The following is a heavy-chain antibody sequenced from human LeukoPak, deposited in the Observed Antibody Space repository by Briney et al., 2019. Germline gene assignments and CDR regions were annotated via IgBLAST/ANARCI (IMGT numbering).Heavy chain of an antibody. V-gene: IGHV4-4*07. CDR1: GGSISSYY. J-gene: IGHJ5*02. CDR3: ARDSGTTGEVKFDP. CDR2: IYTSGSI. D-gene: IGHD3-10*01. Sequence: SETLSLTCTVSGGSISSYYWSWLRQPAGKGLEWIGRIYTSGSITYNPSLKSRVSMSVDTSKNQFSLKLSFVTAADTAVYYCARDSGTTGEVKFDPWGQGTLVTVSS.